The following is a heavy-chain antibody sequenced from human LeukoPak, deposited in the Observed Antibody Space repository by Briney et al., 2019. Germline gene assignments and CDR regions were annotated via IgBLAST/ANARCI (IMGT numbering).Heavy chain of an antibody. V-gene: IGHV1-2*02. CDR1: GYTFTGYY. Sequence: ASVKVSCKASGYTFTGYYMHWVRQAPGQGLEWMGWVNPDSGGTIYAQNFQGRVTMTRDTSISTAYMELSSLRSDDTAVYYCARDLGDTYGSVGDFDYWGQGTLVTVSS. J-gene: IGHJ4*02. CDR2: VNPDSGGT. D-gene: IGHD3-10*01. CDR3: ARDLGDTYGSVGDFDY.